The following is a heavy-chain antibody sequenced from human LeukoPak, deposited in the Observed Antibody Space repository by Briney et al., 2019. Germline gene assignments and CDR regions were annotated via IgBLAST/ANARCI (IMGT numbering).Heavy chain of an antibody. CDR1: GFTFRTYS. J-gene: IGHJ5*02. V-gene: IGHV4-34*01. CDR2: INHSGST. Sequence: PGGSLRLSCAASGFTFRTYSMHWVRQAPGKGLEWIGEINHSGSTNYNPSLKSRVTISVDTSKNQFSLKLSSVTAADTAVYYCARASSGWYGGWFDPWGQGTLVTVSS. CDR3: ARASSGWYGGWFDP. D-gene: IGHD6-19*01.